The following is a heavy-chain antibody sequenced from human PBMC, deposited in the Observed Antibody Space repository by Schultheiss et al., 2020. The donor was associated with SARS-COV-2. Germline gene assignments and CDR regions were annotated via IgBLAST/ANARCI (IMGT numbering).Heavy chain of an antibody. V-gene: IGHV3-74*01. J-gene: IGHJ6*02. CDR3: ASLTGSGSYYNYYYYYGMDV. D-gene: IGHD3-10*01. CDR1: AFTFSDYW. Sequence: GESLKISCVASAFTFSDYWMHWVRQTPRKGLLWVSRINSDSTSTGYADSVRGRFTISRDNAKNTLYLQMNSLRAEDTAVYYCASLTGSGSYYNYYYYYGMDVWGQGTTVTVSS. CDR2: INSDSTST.